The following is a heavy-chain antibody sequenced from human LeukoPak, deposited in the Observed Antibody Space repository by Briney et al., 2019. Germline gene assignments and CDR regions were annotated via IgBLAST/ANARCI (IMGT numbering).Heavy chain of an antibody. CDR3: YWRYCSSTSCLLYGMDV. D-gene: IGHD2-2*01. V-gene: IGHV3-73*01. CDR1: GFTFSGSA. Sequence: GWSLKLSCAASGFTFSGSAMHWVRQASGKGLEWVGRIRSKANSYATAYAASVKGRFTISRDDSKNTAYLQMNSLKTEDTAVYYCYWRYCSSTSCLLYGMDVWGQGTTVTVSS. CDR2: IRSKANSYAT. J-gene: IGHJ6*02.